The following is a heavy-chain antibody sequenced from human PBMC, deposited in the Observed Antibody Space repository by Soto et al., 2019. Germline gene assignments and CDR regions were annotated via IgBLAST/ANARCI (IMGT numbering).Heavy chain of an antibody. V-gene: IGHV4-4*02. J-gene: IGHJ4*02. CDR3: ASVSSSSGGRKYYFDY. CDR2: IYHSGST. CDR1: GGSISSSNW. Sequence: SVTLSVTCAVSGGSISSSNWWSWVRQRPGKGLEWIGEIYHSGSTNYNPSLKSRVTISVDKSKNQFSLKLSSVPAADTAVYYCASVSSSSGGRKYYFDYWGQGTLVTVSS. D-gene: IGHD6-6*01.